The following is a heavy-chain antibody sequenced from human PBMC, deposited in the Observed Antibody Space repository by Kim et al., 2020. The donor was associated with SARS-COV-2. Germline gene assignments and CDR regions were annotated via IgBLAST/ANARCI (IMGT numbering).Heavy chain of an antibody. CDR2: YYSGST. J-gene: IGHJ4*02. D-gene: IGHD1-1*01. CDR3: ARPPVE. V-gene: IGHV4-39*01. Sequence: YYSGSTYYNPSLKSRVTISVDTSKNQFSLKLSSVTAADTAVYYCARPPVEWGQGTLVTVSS.